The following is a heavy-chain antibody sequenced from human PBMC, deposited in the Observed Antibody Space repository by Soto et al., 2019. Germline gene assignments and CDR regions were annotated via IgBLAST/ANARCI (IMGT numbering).Heavy chain of an antibody. CDR3: VKDGLGGTTTFNWFDP. CDR1: GFTFSSYA. J-gene: IGHJ5*02. V-gene: IGHV3-23*01. D-gene: IGHD3-3*01. CDR2: ITASGGVT. Sequence: EVQLLESGGGLAQPGGSLRLSCAASGFTFSSYAMSWVRQAPGRGLQCVSTITASGGVTYYADSVQGRFTISRDNSKNTLYLQMDGLTADDTAMYYCVKDGLGGTTTFNWFDPWGQGTLVTVSS.